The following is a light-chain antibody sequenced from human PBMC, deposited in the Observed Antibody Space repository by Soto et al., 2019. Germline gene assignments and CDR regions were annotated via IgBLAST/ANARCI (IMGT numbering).Light chain of an antibody. CDR2: AAS. J-gene: IGKJ4*01. CDR1: QDISSY. Sequence: IQLTQSPSSLSASVGDRVTITCRARQDISSYLAWYQQEPGKAPKLLIYAASTLQSGVPSRFSGGGSGTDFPLTISSLQPEDFATYYCQQLNSYPLTFGGGTKVEIK. CDR3: QQLNSYPLT. V-gene: IGKV1-9*01.